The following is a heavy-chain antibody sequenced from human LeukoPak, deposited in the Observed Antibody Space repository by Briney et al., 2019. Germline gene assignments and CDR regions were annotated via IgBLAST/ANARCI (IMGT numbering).Heavy chain of an antibody. V-gene: IGHV4-61*02. Sequence: SETLSLTCTVPGGSISSGSYYWSWIRQPAGKGLEWIGRIYTSGSTNYNPSLKSRVTISVDTSKNQFSLKLSSVTAADTAVYYCARDFGIAARPYDYWGQGTLVTVSS. CDR2: IYTSGST. J-gene: IGHJ4*02. CDR1: GGSISSGSYY. D-gene: IGHD6-6*01. CDR3: ARDFGIAARPYDY.